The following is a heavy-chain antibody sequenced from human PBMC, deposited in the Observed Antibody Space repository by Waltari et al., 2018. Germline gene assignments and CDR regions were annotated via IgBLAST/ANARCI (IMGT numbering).Heavy chain of an antibody. CDR1: GDSVSSTTST. V-gene: IGHV6-1*01. CDR2: TWFKTRWNT. D-gene: IGHD4-17*01. J-gene: IGHJ4*02. Sequence: QVQISESGPGLVQPSQTLSVICVISGDSVSSTTSTWNWIRQSPSRGFEWLGMTWFKTRWNTQDARSVLSRITITPDTSKNHLSLQLTLMTPEDTAVYFCARNTLTNGRGFDSWGQGAQVIVSS. CDR3: ARNTLTNGRGFDS.